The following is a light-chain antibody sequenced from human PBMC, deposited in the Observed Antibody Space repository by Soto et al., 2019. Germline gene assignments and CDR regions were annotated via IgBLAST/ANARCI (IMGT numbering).Light chain of an antibody. Sequence: DIQMTQSPSSLSASVGDRVTITCRASQSISRNLNWYQQKPGKAPKLLIYAASSLQSGVPSRFSGSGSGTDFTLTISSLQPEDFATYYCQQSYSTPFTFGPGTKVDI. CDR3: QQSYSTPFT. CDR1: QSISRN. J-gene: IGKJ3*01. V-gene: IGKV1-39*01. CDR2: AAS.